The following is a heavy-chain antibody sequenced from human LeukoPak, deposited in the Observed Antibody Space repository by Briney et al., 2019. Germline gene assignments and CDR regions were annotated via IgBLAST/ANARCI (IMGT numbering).Heavy chain of an antibody. CDR1: GGSISSGDYY. V-gene: IGHV4-30-4*01. CDR2: VYYSGST. D-gene: IGHD1-7*01. Sequence: KASETLSLTCTVSGGSISSGDYYWSWIRQPPGKGLEWIGYVYYSGSTYYNPSLKSRVTISVDTSKNQFSLKLSSVTAADTAVYYCARGVDVNYNWFDPWGQGTLVTVSS. CDR3: ARGVDVNYNWFDP. J-gene: IGHJ5*02.